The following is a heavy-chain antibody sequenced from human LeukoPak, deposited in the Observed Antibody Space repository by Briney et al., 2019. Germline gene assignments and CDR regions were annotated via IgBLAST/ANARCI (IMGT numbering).Heavy chain of an antibody. V-gene: IGHV5-51*01. D-gene: IGHD3-10*01. CDR2: IYPGDSDT. CDR1: GYSFTNYW. Sequence: GESLKISCKGSGYSFTNYWIGWVRQMPGKGLEWMGIIYPGDSDTRYSPSFQGQVTISADKSISTAYLQWSSLKASDTAMYYCARRKGFGELLSYFDYWGQGTLVTVSS. J-gene: IGHJ4*02. CDR3: ARRKGFGELLSYFDY.